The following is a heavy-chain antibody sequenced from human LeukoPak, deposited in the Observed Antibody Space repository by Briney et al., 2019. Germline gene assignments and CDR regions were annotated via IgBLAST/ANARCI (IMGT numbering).Heavy chain of an antibody. CDR2: INPNSGGT. CDR1: GYTFTGYY. D-gene: IGHD6-13*01. J-gene: IGHJ4*02. Sequence: RASVKVSCKASGYTFTGYYMHWVRQAPGQGLEWMGWINPNSGGTNYAQKFQGRVTMTRDTSISTAYMELSRLRSDDTAVYYCARDIAAAAPFFDYWGQGTLVTVSS. CDR3: ARDIAAAAPFFDY. V-gene: IGHV1-2*02.